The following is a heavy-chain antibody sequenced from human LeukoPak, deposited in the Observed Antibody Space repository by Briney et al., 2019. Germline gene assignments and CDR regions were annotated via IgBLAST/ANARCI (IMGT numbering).Heavy chain of an antibody. J-gene: IGHJ3*02. Sequence: PSETLFLTCTVSGGSISSYYWSWIRQPPGKGLEWIGYIYYSGSTNYNPSLKSRVTISVDTSKNQFSLKLSSVTAADTAVYYCARGPFGGDYVAFDIRGQGTMVTVSS. CDR3: ARGPFGGDYVAFDI. CDR1: GGSISSYY. CDR2: IYYSGST. D-gene: IGHD4-17*01. V-gene: IGHV4-59*01.